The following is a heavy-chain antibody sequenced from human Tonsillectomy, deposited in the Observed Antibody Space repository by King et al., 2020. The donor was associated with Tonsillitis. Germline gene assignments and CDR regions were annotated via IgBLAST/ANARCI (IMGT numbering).Heavy chain of an antibody. CDR1: GGSITSTNY. J-gene: IGHJ4*02. D-gene: IGHD4-17*01. CDR3: ARGTVTESY. CDR2: IYYGGST. Sequence: QLQESGPGLVKPSETLSLTCTVSGGSITSTNYWGWIRQPPGKGLEWIGTIYYGGSTSYSPSLKSRVTMSINTSENHFSLNLSSVTAADTAVYYCARGTVTESYWGQGTLVTVSS. V-gene: IGHV4-39*07.